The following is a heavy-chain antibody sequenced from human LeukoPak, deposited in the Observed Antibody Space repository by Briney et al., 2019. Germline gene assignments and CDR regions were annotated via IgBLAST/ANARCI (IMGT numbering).Heavy chain of an antibody. J-gene: IGHJ4*02. CDR2: IGTAGDT. V-gene: IGHV3-13*01. D-gene: IGHD7-27*01. Sequence: GGSLRLSCAASGFTFSSYDMHWVRQATGKGLEWVSAIGTAGDTYYPGSVKGRFTISRENAKNSLYLQMNSLRAGDTAVYYCARDDPQTGALDYWGQGTLVTVSS. CDR1: GFTFSSYD. CDR3: ARDDPQTGALDY.